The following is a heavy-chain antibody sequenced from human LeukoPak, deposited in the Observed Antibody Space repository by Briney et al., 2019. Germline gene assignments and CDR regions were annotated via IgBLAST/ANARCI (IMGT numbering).Heavy chain of an antibody. CDR1: GFTFSSFA. CDR3: AKDQEYCSSTSCYGGDYFDY. CDR2: VSGSGGST. V-gene: IGHV3-23*01. J-gene: IGHJ4*02. Sequence: GGSLRLSCAASGFTFSSFAMSWVRQAPGKGLEWVSAVSGSGGSTYYADSVRGRFTVSRDTSKNTLYLQMNSLRAEDTAVYYCAKDQEYCSSTSCYGGDYFDYWGQGTLVTVSS. D-gene: IGHD2-2*01.